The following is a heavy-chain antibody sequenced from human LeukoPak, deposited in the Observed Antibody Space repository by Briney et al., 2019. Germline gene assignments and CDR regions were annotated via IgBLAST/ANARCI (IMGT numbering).Heavy chain of an antibody. D-gene: IGHD3-10*01. CDR1: GGTFSSYA. CDR3: ARDTTYTYYYGSGSYSENWFDP. Sequence: SVKVSCKASGGTFSSYAISWVRQAPGQGLEWMGGIISIFGTANYAQKFQGRVTITTDESTSTAYMELSSLRFEDTAVYYCARDTTYTYYYGSGSYSENWFDPWGQGTLVTVSS. V-gene: IGHV1-69*05. CDR2: IISIFGTA. J-gene: IGHJ5*02.